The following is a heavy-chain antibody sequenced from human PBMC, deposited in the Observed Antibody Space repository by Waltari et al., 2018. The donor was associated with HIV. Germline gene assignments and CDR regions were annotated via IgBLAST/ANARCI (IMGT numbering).Heavy chain of an antibody. Sequence: QVQLVQSGAEVKKPGASVKVSCKASGYTLTGYYLHWVRQAPGQGLEWMGRINPNSGGTNYAHKFQGRVTMTRDTSFSTVYMELSKLRSDDTAVYYCATDLYYYNSSGYEKYFDYWGQGTPVTVSS. CDR3: ATDLYYYNSSGYEKYFDY. D-gene: IGHD3-22*01. V-gene: IGHV1-2*06. CDR2: INPNSGGT. CDR1: GYTLTGYY. J-gene: IGHJ4*02.